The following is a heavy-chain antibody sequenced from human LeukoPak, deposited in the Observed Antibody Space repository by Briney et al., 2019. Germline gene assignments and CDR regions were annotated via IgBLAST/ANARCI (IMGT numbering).Heavy chain of an antibody. CDR3: ARVGTSLGVGAFDI. V-gene: IGHV4-4*07. D-gene: IGHD3-16*01. J-gene: IGHJ3*02. Sequence: SETLSLTCTVSGGSISSYYWSWIRQPAGKGLEWIGRIYTSGSTNYNPSLKSRVTMSVDTFKNQFSLKLSSVTAADTAVYYCARVGTSLGVGAFDIWGQGTMVTVSS. CDR2: IYTSGST. CDR1: GGSISSYY.